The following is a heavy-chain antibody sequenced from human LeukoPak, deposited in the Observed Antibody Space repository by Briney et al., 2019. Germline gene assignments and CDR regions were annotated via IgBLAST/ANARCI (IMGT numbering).Heavy chain of an antibody. V-gene: IGHV3-7*01. J-gene: IGHJ4*02. CDR2: IKPDGSEK. Sequence: GGSLRLSCAASGFTFNNYWMSWVRQAPGKGLEWVANIKPDGSEKYYVDSVKGRFTIARDNAKNSLYLQMNSLRAGDTAVYYCARAVAAARGVNYFDYWGQGTLVTVSS. CDR1: GFTFNNYW. CDR3: ARAVAAARGVNYFDY. D-gene: IGHD3-10*01.